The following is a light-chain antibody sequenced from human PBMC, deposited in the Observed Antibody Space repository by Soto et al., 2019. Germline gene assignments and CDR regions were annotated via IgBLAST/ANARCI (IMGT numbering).Light chain of an antibody. J-gene: IGLJ2*01. CDR3: SSYAGSNNFVL. V-gene: IGLV2-8*01. CDR1: SSDVGGYNH. Sequence: QSALTQPPSASGSPGQSVAISCTGTSSDVGGYNHVSWYQHHPGKAPKLMIYEVSQRPSGVPDRFSGSKSGNTASLTVSGLQAEDEADYYCSSYAGSNNFVLFGGGTKLTVL. CDR2: EVS.